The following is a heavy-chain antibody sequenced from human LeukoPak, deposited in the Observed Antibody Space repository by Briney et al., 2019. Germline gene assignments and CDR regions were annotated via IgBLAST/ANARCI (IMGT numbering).Heavy chain of an antibody. J-gene: IGHJ5*02. CDR2: INHSGST. CDR3: AKATRITGQTGKFDP. Sequence: SETLSLTCAVYGGSFSGYHWSWIRQPPGKGLEWIGEINHSGSTNYNPSLKSRVTISVDTSKNQFSLKLSSVTAADTAVYYCAKATRITGQTGKFDPWGQGTLVTVSS. D-gene: IGHD1-20*01. V-gene: IGHV4-34*01. CDR1: GGSFSGYH.